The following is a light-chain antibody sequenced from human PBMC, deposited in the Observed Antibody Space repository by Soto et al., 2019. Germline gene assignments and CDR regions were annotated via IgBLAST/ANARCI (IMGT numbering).Light chain of an antibody. J-gene: IGLJ1*01. CDR2: GNT. V-gene: IGLV1-40*01. Sequence: QSLLTRPPSVSAAPGQKVTISCSGSSSNIGNNYVSWYQQRPGTAPKLLIFGNTNRPSGVPDRFSGSKSGTSASLAITALQAQYVGVYYCQSSDRTLSARYVFGTGTKLTVL. CDR3: QSSDRTLSARYV. CDR1: SSNIGNNY.